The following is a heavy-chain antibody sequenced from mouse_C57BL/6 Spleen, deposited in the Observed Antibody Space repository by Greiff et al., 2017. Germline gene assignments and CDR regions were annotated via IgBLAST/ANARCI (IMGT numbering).Heavy chain of an antibody. Sequence: VQLQQSVAELVRPGASVKLSCTASGFNIKNTYMHWVKQRPEQGLEWIGRIDPANGNTKYAPKFQGKATITADTSSNTAYLQLSSLTSEDAAIYYCARGYDSSGRAIDYWGQGTSVTVSS. CDR3: ARGYDSSGRAIDY. J-gene: IGHJ4*01. CDR1: GFNIKNTY. V-gene: IGHV14-3*01. CDR2: IDPANGNT. D-gene: IGHD1-1*01.